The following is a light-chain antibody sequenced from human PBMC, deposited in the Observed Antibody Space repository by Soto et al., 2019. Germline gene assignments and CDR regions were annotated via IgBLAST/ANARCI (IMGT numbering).Light chain of an antibody. CDR1: SSDVGAYNY. CDR2: EVS. CDR3: SSYTSSSTLDV. J-gene: IGLJ3*02. V-gene: IGLV2-14*01. Sequence: QSALTQPASVSGSPGQSITISCTGTSSDVGAYNYVSWYQQYPGKAPKLMIYEVSNRPSGVSNRFSGSKSGNTASLTISGLQAEDEADYYCSSYTSSSTLDVFGGGTKLTVL.